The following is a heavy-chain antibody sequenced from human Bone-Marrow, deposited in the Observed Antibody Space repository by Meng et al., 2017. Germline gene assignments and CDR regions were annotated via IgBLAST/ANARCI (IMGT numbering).Heavy chain of an antibody. D-gene: IGHD5-12*01. J-gene: IGHJ4*02. Sequence: ASVKVSCKASGYTFTGYYMHWVRQAPGQGLEWMGRINPNSGGTNYAQKFQGRVTMTRDTSISTAYMELSWLRSDDTAVYYCVRVKNIVATIKFFDFWGQGTLVTVSS. V-gene: IGHV1-2*06. CDR3: VRVKNIVATIKFFDF. CDR1: GYTFTGYY. CDR2: INPNSGGT.